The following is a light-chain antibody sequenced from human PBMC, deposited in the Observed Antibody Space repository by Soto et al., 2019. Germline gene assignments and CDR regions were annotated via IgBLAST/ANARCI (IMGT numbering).Light chain of an antibody. J-gene: IGKJ2*01. V-gene: IGKV1-5*03. CDR2: KAS. CDR1: QSISTW. CDR3: QQYSAYPYT. Sequence: DIQMTQSPSTLSVSVGDRVTITCRASQSISTWLAWYQQKPGKAPNLLIYKASTLQSGVPSRFSGSGSGTEFTLTISSLQPDDFATYSCQQYSAYPYTFWQGTKVEIK.